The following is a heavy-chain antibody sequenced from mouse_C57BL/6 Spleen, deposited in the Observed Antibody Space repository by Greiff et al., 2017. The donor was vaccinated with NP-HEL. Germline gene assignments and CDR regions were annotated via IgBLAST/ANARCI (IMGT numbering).Heavy chain of an antibody. Sequence: QVQLQQPGAELVRPGSSVKLSCKASGYTFTSYWMHWVKQRPLQGLEWIGNIDPSDSETHYNQKFKDKATLTVDKSSSTAYMQLSSLTSEDSAVYYCARTGQLRLAGAWFAYWGQGTLVTVSA. J-gene: IGHJ3*01. CDR3: ARTGQLRLAGAWFAY. CDR1: GYTFTSYW. D-gene: IGHD3-2*02. V-gene: IGHV1-52*01. CDR2: IDPSDSET.